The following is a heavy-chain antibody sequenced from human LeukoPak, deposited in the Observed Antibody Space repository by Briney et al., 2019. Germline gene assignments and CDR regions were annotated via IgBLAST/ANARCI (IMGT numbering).Heavy chain of an antibody. CDR1: GGSFSGYY. CDR2: IYHSGST. V-gene: IGHV4-34*01. CDR3: ATCIAAAGTFYFDY. D-gene: IGHD6-13*01. J-gene: IGHJ4*02. Sequence: PSETLSLTCAVYGGSFSGYYWTWIRQPPGKGLEWIGSIYHSGSTYYNPSLKSRVTISVDTSKNQFSLKLSSVTAADTAVYYCATCIAAAGTFYFDYWGQGTLVTVSS.